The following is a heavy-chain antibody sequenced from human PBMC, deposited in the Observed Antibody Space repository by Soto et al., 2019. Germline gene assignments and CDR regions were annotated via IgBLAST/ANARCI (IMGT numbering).Heavy chain of an antibody. CDR3: ARATDRFLDYYYGVDV. CDR1: GGSISSSGYS. Sequence: QLQLQESGSGLVKPSQTLSLTCGVSGGSISSSGYSWNWIRQPPGKGLEWIGYIYHGGSTYYNPSLESRVTISVDRSKNQFSLKLASVTAADTAVYYCARATDRFLDYYYGVDVWGQGTTVTVSS. J-gene: IGHJ6*02. D-gene: IGHD1-1*01. CDR2: IYHGGST. V-gene: IGHV4-30-2*01.